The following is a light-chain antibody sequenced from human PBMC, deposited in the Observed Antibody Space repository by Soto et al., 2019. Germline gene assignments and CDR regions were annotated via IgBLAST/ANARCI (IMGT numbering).Light chain of an antibody. CDR3: QTWVSGIRV. CDR1: SGHSSYS. Sequence: QLVLTQSPSASASLGASVKLTCTLSSGHSSYSIAWHQQQPQKGPRYLMKLNSDGSHRKGDGIPDRFSGSSSGAERSLTISSLQSEDEADYYCQTWVSGIRVFGGGTQLTVL. J-gene: IGLJ3*02. CDR2: LNSDGSH. V-gene: IGLV4-69*01.